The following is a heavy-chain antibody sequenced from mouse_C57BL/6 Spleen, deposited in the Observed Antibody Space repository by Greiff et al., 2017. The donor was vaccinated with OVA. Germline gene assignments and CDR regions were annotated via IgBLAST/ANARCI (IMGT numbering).Heavy chain of an antibody. Sequence: EVQLVESGGGLVQPGGSLSLSCAASGFTFTDYYMSWVRQPPGKALEWLGFIRNKANGYTTEYSASVKGRFTISRDNSQSILYLQMNALRAEDSATYYCASLTGTWYYFDYWGQGTTLTVSS. J-gene: IGHJ2*01. D-gene: IGHD4-1*01. V-gene: IGHV7-3*01. CDR3: ASLTGTWYYFDY. CDR2: IRNKANGYTT. CDR1: GFTFTDYY.